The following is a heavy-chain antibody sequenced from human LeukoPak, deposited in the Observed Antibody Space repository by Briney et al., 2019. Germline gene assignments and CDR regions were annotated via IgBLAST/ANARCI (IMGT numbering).Heavy chain of an antibody. CDR2: IWYDGSNK. CDR1: GFTFSSYG. V-gene: IGHV3-33*06. J-gene: IGHJ4*02. Sequence: GGSLRLSCAASGFTFSSYGMHWVRQAPGKGLEWVAVIWYDGSNKYYADSVKGRFTISRDNSKTTLYLQMNSLRAEDTAVYYCAKDGDSSGYYGAFDYWGQGTLVTVSS. CDR3: AKDGDSSGYYGAFDY. D-gene: IGHD3-22*01.